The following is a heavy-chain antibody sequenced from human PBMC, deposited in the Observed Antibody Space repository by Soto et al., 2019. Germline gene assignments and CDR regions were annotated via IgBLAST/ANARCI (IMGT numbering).Heavy chain of an antibody. D-gene: IGHD2-15*01. CDR2: IYYSGST. Sequence: SETLSLXCTVSGGSISSSSYYWGWIRQPPGKGLEWIGSIYYSGSTYYNPSLKSRVTISVDTSKNQFSLKLSSVTAADTAVYYCARHTPAISISDHWGQGTLVTVSS. V-gene: IGHV4-39*01. CDR3: ARHTPAISISDH. J-gene: IGHJ4*02. CDR1: GGSISSSSYY.